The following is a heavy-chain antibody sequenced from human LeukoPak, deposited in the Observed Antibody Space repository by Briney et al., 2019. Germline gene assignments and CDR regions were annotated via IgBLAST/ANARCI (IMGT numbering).Heavy chain of an antibody. D-gene: IGHD2-2*01. V-gene: IGHV3-48*01. CDR3: TGHQGMDY. CDR2: ISPSGDTI. CDR1: GFTFSIYS. Sequence: GGSLRLSCAASGFTFSIYSMNWVRQAPGKGLEWVSYISPSGDTIYYAGSVKGRFTISRDNAKNSLYLQMNSLRAEDTAVYYCTGHQGMDYWGQGTLVTVSS. J-gene: IGHJ4*02.